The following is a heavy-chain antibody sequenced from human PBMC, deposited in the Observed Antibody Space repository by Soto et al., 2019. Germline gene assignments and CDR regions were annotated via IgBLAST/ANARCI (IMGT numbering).Heavy chain of an antibody. V-gene: IGHV3-23*01. Sequence: EVQLLESGGGLVQPGGSLRLSCAASGFTFSSYAMSWVRQAPGKGLEWVSAISGSGGSTYYADSVKGRFTISRDNSKNMLYLQMNSLRAEDTDVYYCAKDLSDIVVVPADNQLYNWFDPWGQGTLVTVSS. CDR1: GFTFSSYA. J-gene: IGHJ5*02. D-gene: IGHD2-2*01. CDR3: AKDLSDIVVVPADNQLYNWFDP. CDR2: ISGSGGST.